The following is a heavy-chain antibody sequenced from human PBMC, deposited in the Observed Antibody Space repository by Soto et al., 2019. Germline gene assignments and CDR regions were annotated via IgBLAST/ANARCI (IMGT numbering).Heavy chain of an antibody. D-gene: IGHD2-15*01. CDR2: VSCDNGHT. CDR3: ARDIGYCRSGTCYREWFDP. J-gene: IGHJ5*02. Sequence: QVQLVQSGAEVKKPGASVKVSCKASGYTFTTHGISWVRQAPGQGLEWMGWVSCDNGHTNYAQSLQGRVTMTTDTSTNTAYMELRSLRSDDTAVYYCARDIGYCRSGTCYREWFDPWGQGTLVTVSS. V-gene: IGHV1-18*01. CDR1: GYTFTTHG.